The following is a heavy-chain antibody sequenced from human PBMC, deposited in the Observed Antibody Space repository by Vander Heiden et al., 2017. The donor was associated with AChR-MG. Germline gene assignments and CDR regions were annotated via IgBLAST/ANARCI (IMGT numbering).Heavy chain of an antibody. CDR2: LNAGGNTK. D-gene: IGHD6-13*01. J-gene: IGHJ4*02. V-gene: IGHV3-23*01. CDR3: AKDQGDSTDACFDY. Sequence: EVQLLESGGGLVQPGGSLRLSCAASGFTFSNFAMNWVRQAPGKGLEWVSTLNAGGNTKYYVDSVKGRFTISRDNSKNTLYLQMNSLRAEDTALYYCAKDQGDSTDACFDYWGQGTLVTVSS. CDR1: GFTFSNFA.